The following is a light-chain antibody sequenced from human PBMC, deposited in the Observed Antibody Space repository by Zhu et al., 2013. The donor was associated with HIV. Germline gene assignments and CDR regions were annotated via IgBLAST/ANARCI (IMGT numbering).Light chain of an antibody. CDR2: EVS. J-gene: IGLJ2*01. Sequence: QSALTQPASVSGSPGQSITISCTGTSNDVGGYNYVSWYQQHPGKAPKLMIFEVSSRPSGVSNRFSASKSGNTASLTISGLQAEDEADYYCCSYAGSSTLLFGGGTKVTVL. CDR1: SNDVGGYNY. CDR3: CSYAGSSTLL. V-gene: IGLV2-14*01.